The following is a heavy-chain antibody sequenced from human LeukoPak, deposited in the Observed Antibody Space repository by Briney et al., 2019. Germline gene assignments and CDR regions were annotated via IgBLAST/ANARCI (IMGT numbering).Heavy chain of an antibody. D-gene: IGHD3-22*01. CDR1: GCTFSSYA. J-gene: IGHJ4*02. CDR2: ISYDGSNK. V-gene: IGHV3-30-3*01. Sequence: GRSLRLSCAASGCTFSSYAMHWVRQAPGKGLEWVAIISYDGSNKYYADSVKGRFTISRDNSKNTLYLQMNSLRAGDTAVYYCARAYYSDITDYPYIGYWGQGVLVTVSS. CDR3: ARAYYSDITDYPYIGY.